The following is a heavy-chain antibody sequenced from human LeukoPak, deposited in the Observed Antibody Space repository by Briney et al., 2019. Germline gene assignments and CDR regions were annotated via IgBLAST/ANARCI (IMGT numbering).Heavy chain of an antibody. CDR3: ARLEGCSSTSCYYWSRFDP. Sequence: ASVKVSCKASGYTFTSYGISWVRQAPGQGLEWMGWISAYNGNTNYAQKLQGRVTMTTDTSTSTAYMELRSLRSDDTAVYYCARLEGCSSTSCYYWSRFDPWGQGTLVTVSS. J-gene: IGHJ5*02. D-gene: IGHD2-2*01. V-gene: IGHV1-18*01. CDR1: GYTFTSYG. CDR2: ISAYNGNT.